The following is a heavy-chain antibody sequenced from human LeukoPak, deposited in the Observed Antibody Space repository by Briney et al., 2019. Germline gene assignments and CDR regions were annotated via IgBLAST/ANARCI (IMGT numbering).Heavy chain of an antibody. CDR3: ARMGGVCYECQDWFDP. CDR1: GGSISSSSYY. CDR2: IYYSGST. J-gene: IGHJ5*02. V-gene: IGHV4-61*05. D-gene: IGHD2-8*01. Sequence: PSETLSLTCTVSGGSISSSSYYWGWIRQPPGKGLEWIGYIYYSGSTNYNPSLKSRVTISVDTSKNQFSLKLSSVTAADTAVYYCARMGGVCYECQDWFDPWGQGTLVTVSS.